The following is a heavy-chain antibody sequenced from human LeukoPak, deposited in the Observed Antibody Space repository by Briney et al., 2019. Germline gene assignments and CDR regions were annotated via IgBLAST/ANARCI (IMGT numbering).Heavy chain of an antibody. J-gene: IGHJ4*02. CDR1: GFTFSSYA. CDR3: AREKDSSGWYYFDY. Sequence: GRSLRLSCAASGFTFSSYAMHWVRQAPGKGLEWVAVISYDGSNKYYADSVKGRFTISRDNSMNTLYLQMNSLRAEDTAVYYCAREKDSSGWYYFDYWGQGTLVTVSS. V-gene: IGHV3-30*04. CDR2: ISYDGSNK. D-gene: IGHD6-19*01.